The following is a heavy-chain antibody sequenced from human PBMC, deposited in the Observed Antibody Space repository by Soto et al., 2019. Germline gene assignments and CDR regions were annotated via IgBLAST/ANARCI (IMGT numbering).Heavy chain of an antibody. D-gene: IGHD2-2*01. CDR2: TYYSSNLYN. CDR1: GYSVSSNSAA. CDR3: ARGRVDNWCDP. V-gene: IGHV6-1*01. Sequence: SQTLSLTFAISGYSVSSNSAALTWISPSPSRGLECLVRTYYSSNLYNDYAVSVKSRITINADTSKSQFSLQLTAVTPEDTAVYYWARGRVDNWCDPWGQGTLVTV. J-gene: IGHJ5*02.